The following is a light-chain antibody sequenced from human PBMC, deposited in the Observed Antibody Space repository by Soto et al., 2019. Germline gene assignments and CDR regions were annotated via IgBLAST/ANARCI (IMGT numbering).Light chain of an antibody. CDR2: GAS. CDR1: QSVSSSY. V-gene: IGKV3-20*01. CDR3: QQYGSSPLT. J-gene: IGKJ4*01. Sequence: EIVLTQSPGPLSLSPGERATLSCRASQSVSSSYLDWYQQKPGQAPRLLIYGASSRATGIPDSFSGSGSGTDFTLTISRLEPEDFAVYYCQQYGSSPLTFGGGTKVEIK.